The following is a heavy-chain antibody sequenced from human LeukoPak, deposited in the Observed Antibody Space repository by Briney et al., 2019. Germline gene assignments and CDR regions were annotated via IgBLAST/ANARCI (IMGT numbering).Heavy chain of an antibody. CDR3: ARDQDDSSGYYYGFDY. Sequence: SETLSLTCTVSGGSISSGDYYWSWIRQPPGKGLEWIGYIYYSGSTYYNPSLKSRVTISVDTSKNQFSLKLSSVTAADTAVYYCARDQDDSSGYYYGFDYWGQGTLVIVSS. D-gene: IGHD3-22*01. CDR1: GGSISSGDYY. J-gene: IGHJ4*02. CDR2: IYYSGST. V-gene: IGHV4-30-4*08.